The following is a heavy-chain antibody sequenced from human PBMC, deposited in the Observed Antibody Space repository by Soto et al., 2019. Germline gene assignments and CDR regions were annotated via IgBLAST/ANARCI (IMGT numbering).Heavy chain of an antibody. CDR2: IKEDGSEK. J-gene: IGHJ4*02. V-gene: IGHV3-7*01. D-gene: IGHD3-16*01. Sequence: EVQLVESGGGLVQPGGSLRLSCAASGFTFSGYWMTWVRQAPGKGLEWVANIKEDGSEKNYVDSVKGRFTISRDNAKNSLYLQMNSLRAEDTAVYYCARGGSESDYWGQGTLVTVSS. CDR1: GFTFSGYW. CDR3: ARGGSESDY.